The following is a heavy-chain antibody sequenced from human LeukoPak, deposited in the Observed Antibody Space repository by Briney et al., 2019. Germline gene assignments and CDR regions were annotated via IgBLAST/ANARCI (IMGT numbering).Heavy chain of an antibody. CDR3: ARDFCSGGSCHEDY. Sequence: GGSLRLSCAASGSTFSGYGMHWVRQAPGKGLEWVAFIRYDGDNKYYADSVKGRFTISRDNSKNTLYLQMNSLRAEDTAVYYCARDFCSGGSCHEDYWGQGTLVTVSS. V-gene: IGHV3-30*02. CDR2: IRYDGDNK. J-gene: IGHJ4*02. D-gene: IGHD2-15*01. CDR1: GSTFSGYG.